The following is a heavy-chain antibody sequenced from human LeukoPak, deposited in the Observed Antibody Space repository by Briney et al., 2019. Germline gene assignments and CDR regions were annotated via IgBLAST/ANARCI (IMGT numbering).Heavy chain of an antibody. V-gene: IGHV3-23*01. CDR1: GFTFSSYA. CDR3: VKADSGYDLLFDY. J-gene: IGHJ4*02. CDR2: ISGSGGST. D-gene: IGHD5-12*01. Sequence: PGRSLRLSCAASGFTFSSYAMHWVRQAPGKGLEWVSGISGSGGSTYYADSVKGRFTISRDNSKNTLYLQMNGLRAEDTAVYYCVKADSGYDLLFDYWGQGTLVTVSS.